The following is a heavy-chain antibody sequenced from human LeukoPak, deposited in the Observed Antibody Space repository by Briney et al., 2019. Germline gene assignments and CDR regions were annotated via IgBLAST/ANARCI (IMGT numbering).Heavy chain of an antibody. CDR3: ARLGYCSGGSCYSDDY. CDR1: GGSISSYY. J-gene: IGHJ4*02. Sequence: PSETLSLTCTVSGGSISSYYWSWIRHPPGKGLEWIGYIYYSGSTNYNPSLKSRVTISVDTSKNQFSLKLSSVTAADTAVYYCARLGYCSGGSCYSDDYWGQGTLVTVSS. D-gene: IGHD2-15*01. CDR2: IYYSGST. V-gene: IGHV4-59*01.